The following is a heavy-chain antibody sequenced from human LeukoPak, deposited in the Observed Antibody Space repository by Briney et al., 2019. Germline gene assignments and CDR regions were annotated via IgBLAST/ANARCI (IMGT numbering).Heavy chain of an antibody. CDR3: TRDHDFWSGPFDV. J-gene: IGHJ6*04. CDR1: GFTFGDYS. V-gene: IGHV3-49*04. CDR2: IRRKGYGGTT. Sequence: GGSLRLSCTASGFTFGDYSLSWVRQAPEKGLEWVGFIRRKGYGGTTECAPSVKGRFIISRDNSKSTAYLQMNSLKTEDTAVYYCTRDHDFWSGPFDVWGKGTTVTVSS. D-gene: IGHD3-3*01.